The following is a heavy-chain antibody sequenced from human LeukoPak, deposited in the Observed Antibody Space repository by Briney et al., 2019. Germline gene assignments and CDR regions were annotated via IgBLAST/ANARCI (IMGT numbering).Heavy chain of an antibody. CDR1: GGSISSYY. Sequence: SETLSLTCTVSGGSISSYYWSWIRQPPGKGLEWIGYIYYSGSTNYNPSLKSRVTISLDTSKDQFSLKLSSVTAADTAVYYCARAGSYYYVDYWGRGTLVTVSS. CDR2: IYYSGST. J-gene: IGHJ4*02. D-gene: IGHD1-26*01. V-gene: IGHV4-59*01. CDR3: ARAGSYYYVDY.